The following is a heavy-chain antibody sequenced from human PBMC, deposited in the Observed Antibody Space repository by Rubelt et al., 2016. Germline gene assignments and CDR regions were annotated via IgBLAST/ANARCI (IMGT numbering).Heavy chain of an antibody. D-gene: IGHD7-27*01. Sequence: QVQLVQSGAEVKKPGASVKVSCKASGYTFTSYGISWVRQAPGQGLEWMGWISAYNGNTNYARRLHGRVTMTTDTSTSTGYMELRSLGSDDTAVYYCARELGPLYYWGQGTLVTVSS. CDR2: ISAYNGNT. CDR1: GYTFTSYG. CDR3: ARELGPLYY. V-gene: IGHV1-18*01. J-gene: IGHJ4*02.